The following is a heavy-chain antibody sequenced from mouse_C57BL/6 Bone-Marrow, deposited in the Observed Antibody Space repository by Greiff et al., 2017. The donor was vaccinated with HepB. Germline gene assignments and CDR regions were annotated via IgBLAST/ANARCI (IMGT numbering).Heavy chain of an antibody. CDR2: IYPSDSET. V-gene: IGHV1-61*01. J-gene: IGHJ3*01. D-gene: IGHD1-1*01. Sequence: QVQLQQPGAELVRPGSSVKLSCKASGYTFTSYWMDWVKQRPGQGLEWIGNIYPSDSETHYNQKFKDKATLTVDKSSSTAYMQLSSLTSEDSAVYYCARGDYYGSSYQAWFAYCGQGTLVTVSA. CDR3: ARGDYYGSSYQAWFAY. CDR1: GYTFTSYW.